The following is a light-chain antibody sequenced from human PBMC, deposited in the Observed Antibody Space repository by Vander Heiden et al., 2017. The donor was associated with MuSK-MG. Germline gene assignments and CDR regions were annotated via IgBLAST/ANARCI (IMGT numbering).Light chain of an antibody. Sequence: SSELTQDPAVSVALGQTVRITCQGDTLKKYFARWYQQKPGQAPRLVIYAKTQRPSGIPDRFSGSGSGNTASLTITGALAEDEADYFCNSRDISGTVFGTGTKVTVL. CDR2: AKT. J-gene: IGLJ1*01. V-gene: IGLV3-19*01. CDR1: TLKKYF. CDR3: NSRDISGTV.